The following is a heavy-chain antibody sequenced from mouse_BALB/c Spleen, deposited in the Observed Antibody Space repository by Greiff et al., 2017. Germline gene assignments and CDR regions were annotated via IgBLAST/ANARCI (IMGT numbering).Heavy chain of an antibody. J-gene: IGHJ4*01. D-gene: IGHD2-4*01. CDR2: IDPYNGGT. Sequence: EVQLQESGPELVKPGASVKVSCKASGYAFTSYNMYWVKQSHGKSLEWIGYIDPYNGGTSYNQKFKGKATLTVDKSSSTAYMHLNSLTSEDSAVYYCARGSTMITTRSYYAMDYWGQGTSVTVSS. CDR3: ARGSTMITTRSYYAMDY. V-gene: IGHV1S135*01. CDR1: GYAFTSYN.